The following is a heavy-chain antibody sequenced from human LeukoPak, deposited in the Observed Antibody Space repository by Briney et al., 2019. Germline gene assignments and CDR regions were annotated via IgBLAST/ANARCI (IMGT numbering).Heavy chain of an antibody. V-gene: IGHV4-59*01. CDR3: ARDARYCSGGSCSRTGPFQH. J-gene: IGHJ1*01. Sequence: PSETLSLTCTVSGGSISSYNWSWIRQPPGKGLEWIGYIYYSGSTNYNPSLKSRVTISVDTSRNQFSLKLSSVTAADTAVYYCARDARYCSGGSCSRTGPFQHWGQGTLVTVSS. D-gene: IGHD2-15*01. CDR2: IYYSGST. CDR1: GGSISSYN.